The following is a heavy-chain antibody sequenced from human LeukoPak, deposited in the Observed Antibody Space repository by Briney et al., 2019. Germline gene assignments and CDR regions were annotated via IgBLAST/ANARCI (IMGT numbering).Heavy chain of an antibody. CDR1: GFIFSNNG. V-gene: IGHV3-30*02. D-gene: IGHD2-15*01. CDR3: AKDQDIVVVVAALPFFDY. J-gene: IGHJ4*02. CDR2: IRYDGSNK. Sequence: GGSLRLSCAASGFIFSNNGMHWVRQAPGKGLEWVAFIRYDGSNKHYADSVKGRFTISRDNSKNTLYLQMNSLRAEDTAVYYCAKDQDIVVVVAALPFFDYWGQGTLVTVSS.